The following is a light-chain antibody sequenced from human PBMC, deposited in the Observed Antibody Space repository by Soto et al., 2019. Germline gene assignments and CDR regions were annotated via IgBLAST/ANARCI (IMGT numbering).Light chain of an antibody. J-gene: IGLJ2*01. V-gene: IGLV2-14*03. CDR1: SSDVGTYDY. CDR3: SSYTSSSTLVV. CDR2: DV. Sequence: QSALTQPASVSGSPGQSITISCTGTSSDVGTYDYVSWYQQHPGKAPRLIIYDVNRPSGVSNRFSGSKSGNTASLTISGLQGEDEADYYCSSYTSSSTLVVFGGGTKLTVL.